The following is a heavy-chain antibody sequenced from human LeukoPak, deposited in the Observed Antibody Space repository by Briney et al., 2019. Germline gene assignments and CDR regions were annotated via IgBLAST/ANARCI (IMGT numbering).Heavy chain of an antibody. D-gene: IGHD3-22*01. CDR3: ARQSISGSSLGYFDY. CDR1: GGSISSYY. J-gene: IGHJ4*02. V-gene: IGHV4-59*01. CDR2: IYDSGST. Sequence: SETLSLTCTVSGGSISSYYWSWIRQPPGKGLEWIGNIYDSGSTNYIPSLKSRLTISVDTSKNQCSLKLSSVTAADTAVYYCARQSISGSSLGYFDYWGQGTLVNVSS.